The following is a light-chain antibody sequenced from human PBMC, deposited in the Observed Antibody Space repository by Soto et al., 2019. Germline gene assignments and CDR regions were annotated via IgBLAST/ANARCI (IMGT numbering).Light chain of an antibody. J-gene: IGKJ5*01. V-gene: IGKV3-11*01. CDR3: QHRSYWPIT. CDR2: DAS. CDR1: QSVSSY. Sequence: EIVLTQSPATLSLSPGERATLSCRASQSVSSYLALYQQKPGQAPRLLIYDASNRATGIPARFSGSGSGTDFTLTISSLEPEDFAVYYCQHRSYWPITFGQGTRLEIK.